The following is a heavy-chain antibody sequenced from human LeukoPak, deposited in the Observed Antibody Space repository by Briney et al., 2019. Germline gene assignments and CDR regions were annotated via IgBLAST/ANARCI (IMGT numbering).Heavy chain of an antibody. CDR2: IYHSGST. CDR1: GGSISSSNW. Sequence: PSETLSLTCAVSGGSISSSNWWSWVRQPPGKGLEWIGEIYHSGSTNYNPSLKSRVTISVDKSKNQFSLKLSSVTAADTAVYYCASSPAPYDYVWGSYRYYAFDIWGQGTMVTVSS. CDR3: ASSPAPYDYVWGSYRYYAFDI. D-gene: IGHD3-16*02. V-gene: IGHV4-4*02. J-gene: IGHJ3*02.